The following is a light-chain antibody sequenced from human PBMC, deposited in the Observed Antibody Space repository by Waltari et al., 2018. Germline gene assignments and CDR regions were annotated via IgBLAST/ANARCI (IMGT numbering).Light chain of an antibody. Sequence: QLVVPQSPSASASLGASVKLPCTLRTRHSSNVIAWLPQQPEKGPRYLMKVKSDGNPSRSHEIPDRVSGSSSRAERYSFISSRQAEDEADYYSKTGRHGTWVFCGGTKLTV. V-gene: IGLV4-69*01. CDR1: TRHSSNV. CDR3: KTGRHGTWV. CDR2: VKSDGNP. J-gene: IGLJ3*02.